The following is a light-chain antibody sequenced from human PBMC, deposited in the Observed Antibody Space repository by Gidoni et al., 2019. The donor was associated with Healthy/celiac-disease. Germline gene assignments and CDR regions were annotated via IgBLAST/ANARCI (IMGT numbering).Light chain of an antibody. CDR3: QQYNTWPRLT. CDR1: QSVSSN. Sequence: EIVMTQSPATLSGSPGERATLSCRASQSVSSNLAWYQQKPGQAPRLLIYGASTRATGIPARFSGSGSGTEFTLTISSLQSEDFAVYYCQQYNTWPRLTFGGGTKVEIK. CDR2: GAS. V-gene: IGKV3-15*01. J-gene: IGKJ4*01.